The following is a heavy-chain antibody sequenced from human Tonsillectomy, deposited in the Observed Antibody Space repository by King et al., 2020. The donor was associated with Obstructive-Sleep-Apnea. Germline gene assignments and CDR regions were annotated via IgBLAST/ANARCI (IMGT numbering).Heavy chain of an antibody. V-gene: IGHV5-51*01. CDR2: IYPVDSDT. D-gene: IGHD2-15*01. Sequence: VQLVESGAEMKKPGESLKISCKGSGYSFTNYWIGWVRQMPGKGLEWMGIIYPVDSDTRYSPSFQGQVTISADNSISTAYLQWNSLKASDTAMYYCASPTGVDCSGGSCYRSYWYFDIWGRGTLVTVSS. CDR1: GYSFTNYW. J-gene: IGHJ2*01. CDR3: ASPTGVDCSGGSCYRSYWYFDI.